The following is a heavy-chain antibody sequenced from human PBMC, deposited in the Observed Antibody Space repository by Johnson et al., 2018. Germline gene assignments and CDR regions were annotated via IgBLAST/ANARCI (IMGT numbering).Heavy chain of an antibody. Sequence: QVQLQESGPGLVKPSETLSLTCTVSGGSISSYYWSWIRQPPGKGLEWIGYIYYSGSTNYNPSLKSRVTISVDTSKNQFSLKLSSVTAADTAVYYCARGYYDCWSGYWGYYGMDVWGQGTTVTVSS. CDR3: ARGYYDCWSGYWGYYGMDV. V-gene: IGHV4-59*01. CDR2: IYYSGST. D-gene: IGHD3-3*01. CDR1: GGSISSYY. J-gene: IGHJ6*02.